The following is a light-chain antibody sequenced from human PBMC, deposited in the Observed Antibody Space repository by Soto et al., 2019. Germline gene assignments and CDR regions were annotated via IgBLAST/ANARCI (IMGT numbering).Light chain of an antibody. CDR2: GAS. CDR3: QRGHHWALT. CDR1: HSISSE. V-gene: IGKV3-15*01. J-gene: IGKJ2*01. Sequence: EIVITQSPATLSVSPGESATLSCRASHSISSEFAWYQQKPGQPPRVLIYGASTSAPGVPARFTASGSGSDFTLTLSGLQSEDFAVYYCQRGHHWALTYGQGKRLEI.